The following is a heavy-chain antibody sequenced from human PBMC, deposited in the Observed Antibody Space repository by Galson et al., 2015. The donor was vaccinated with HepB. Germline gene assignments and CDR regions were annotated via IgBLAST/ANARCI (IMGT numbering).Heavy chain of an antibody. V-gene: IGHV3-48*02. CDR1: GFTFSSYT. J-gene: IGHJ2*01. Sequence: SLRLSCAASGFTFSSYTINWVRQAPGKKMEWVSYISTTGTTIYYADSVKGRFTTSRDNAENSVFLQMDSLRDEDTAVYYCVRVAVDTTIFRGYWYFDLWGRGTLVTVSS. D-gene: IGHD5-18*01. CDR2: ISTTGTTI. CDR3: VRVAVDTTIFRGYWYFDL.